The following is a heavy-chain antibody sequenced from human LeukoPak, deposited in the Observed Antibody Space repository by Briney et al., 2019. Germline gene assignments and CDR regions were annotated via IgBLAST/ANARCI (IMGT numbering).Heavy chain of an antibody. D-gene: IGHD1-26*01. CDR2: INPDSGGA. CDR1: GYTFTGYY. J-gene: IGHJ6*03. V-gene: IGHV1-2*02. Sequence: ASVKVSCKASGYTFTGYYMHWVRQAPGQGLEWMGWINPDSGGANYAQKFQGRVTMTRDTSISTAYMELSRLRSDDTAVYYCARDGSGSYDLHYYYMDVWGKGTRVTVSS. CDR3: ARDGSGSYDLHYYYMDV.